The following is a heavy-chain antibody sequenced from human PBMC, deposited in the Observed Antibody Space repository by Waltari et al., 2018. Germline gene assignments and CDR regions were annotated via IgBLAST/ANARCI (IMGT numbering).Heavy chain of an antibody. Sequence: QLQLQESGPGLVKPSETLSLTCTVSGGSISTIVYYWAVVRQPPGKGLEWIGTIYHSGTTYYNPSLESRVTISVDTSRNQFSLKLRSVTAADTAVYYCARHGGYFSNFDYWGQGTLVTVSS. V-gene: IGHV4-39*01. J-gene: IGHJ4*02. CDR2: IYHSGTT. CDR1: GGSISTIVYY. CDR3: ARHGGYFSNFDY. D-gene: IGHD2-21*01.